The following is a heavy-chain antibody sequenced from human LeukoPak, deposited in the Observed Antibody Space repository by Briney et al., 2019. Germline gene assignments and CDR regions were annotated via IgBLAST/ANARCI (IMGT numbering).Heavy chain of an antibody. D-gene: IGHD1-26*01. J-gene: IGHJ4*02. V-gene: IGHV1-69*13. Sequence: ASVKVSCKASGGTFSSYAIDWVRQAPGQGLEWMGGIIPIFGTTNYAQKFQGRVTITADESTSTAYMELSSLRSEDTAVYYCARGPGPSGGPFDYWGQGTLVTVSS. CDR3: ARGPGPSGGPFDY. CDR2: IIPIFGTT. CDR1: GGTFSSYA.